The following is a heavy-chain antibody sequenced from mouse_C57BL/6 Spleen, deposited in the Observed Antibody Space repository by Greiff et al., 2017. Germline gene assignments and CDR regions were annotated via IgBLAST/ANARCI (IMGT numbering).Heavy chain of an antibody. Sequence: QVQLKQSGAELVKPGASVKISCKASGYAFSSYWMNWVKQRPGKGLEWIGQIYPGDGDTNYNGKFKGKDTLTADKSSSTAYMQLSSLTSEDSAVXFCAREATVVAKGYAMDYWGQGTSVTVSS. J-gene: IGHJ4*01. CDR2: IYPGDGDT. D-gene: IGHD1-1*01. CDR3: AREATVVAKGYAMDY. CDR1: GYAFSSYW. V-gene: IGHV1-80*01.